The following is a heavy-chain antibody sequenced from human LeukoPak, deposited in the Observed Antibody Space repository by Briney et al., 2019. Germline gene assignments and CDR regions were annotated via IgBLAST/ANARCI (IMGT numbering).Heavy chain of an antibody. D-gene: IGHD2-21*01. J-gene: IGHJ4*02. CDR1: GYSFTSYW. V-gene: IGHV5-51*01. Sequence: GESLKISCKGSGYSFTSYWIGWVRQVPGKGLEWMGVIYPGDSDTRYSPSFQGQVTISADKSISTAYLQWSSLKASDTAMYYCGRIATVLGSIDYWGQGTLVTVS. CDR2: IYPGDSDT. CDR3: GRIATVLGSIDY.